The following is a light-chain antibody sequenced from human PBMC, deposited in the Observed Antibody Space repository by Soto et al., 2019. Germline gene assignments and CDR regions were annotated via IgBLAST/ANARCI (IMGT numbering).Light chain of an antibody. V-gene: IGLV1-40*01. CDR1: SSNIGAGYE. CDR2: ENN. J-gene: IGLJ1*01. CDR3: QSYDSSLSGYV. Sequence: QSVLTQPHSVSEAPGQRVTISCTGSSSNIGAGYEAHWYQQVPGTAPKLLIYENNNRPSGVPDRFSGSKSGTSASLAITGLQAEDEAEYYCQSYDSSLSGYVFGTGTKLPVL.